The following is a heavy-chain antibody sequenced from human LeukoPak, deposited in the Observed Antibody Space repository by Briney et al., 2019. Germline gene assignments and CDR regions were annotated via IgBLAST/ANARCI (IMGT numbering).Heavy chain of an antibody. CDR3: ARDEDYDSSGYYRLDV. Sequence: GGSLRLSCAASGFTFSGYAMHWVRQAPGKGLEWVAVVSSDGNNQVYADSVKGRFTISRDNSKNTLYLQMNSLRAEDTAVYYCARDEDYDSSGYYRLDVWGQGTTVTVSS. V-gene: IGHV3-30-3*01. CDR2: VSSDGNNQ. CDR1: GFTFSGYA. D-gene: IGHD3-22*01. J-gene: IGHJ6*02.